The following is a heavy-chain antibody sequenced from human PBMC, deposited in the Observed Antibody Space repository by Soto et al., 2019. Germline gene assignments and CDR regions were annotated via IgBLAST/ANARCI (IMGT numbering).Heavy chain of an antibody. Sequence: PGGSLRLSCAASGFVISSYGMHWVRQAPGKGLEWVAVITYDGSNKYYADSVKGRFSISRDNSRNTLFLQMHSLRAEDTAVYYCAKDPKATGTHYWGRGTLVTVSS. J-gene: IGHJ4*02. V-gene: IGHV3-30*18. CDR2: ITYDGSNK. CDR1: GFVISSYG. D-gene: IGHD1-1*01. CDR3: AKDPKATGTHY.